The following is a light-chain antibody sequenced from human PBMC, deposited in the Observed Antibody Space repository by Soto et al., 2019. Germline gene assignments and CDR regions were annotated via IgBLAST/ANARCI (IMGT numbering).Light chain of an antibody. CDR2: EVS. V-gene: IGLV2-14*01. CDR3: SSYADSDTLYV. Sequence: ALTQPASVSGSPGQSITISCTGTSSDVGAYNYVSWYQQHPGKAPKLLIFEVSSRPSGVSNRFSGSKSGSTASLTISGLQAEDEADYYCSSYADSDTLYVFGTGTKVTVL. CDR1: SSDVGAYNY. J-gene: IGLJ1*01.